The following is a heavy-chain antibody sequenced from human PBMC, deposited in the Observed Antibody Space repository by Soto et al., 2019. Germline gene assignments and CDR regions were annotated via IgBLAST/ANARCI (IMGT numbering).Heavy chain of an antibody. CDR2: IYYTGRT. D-gene: IGHD3-22*01. V-gene: IGHV4-61*01. J-gene: IGHJ4*02. CDR3: ATMSSSGYPLDY. CDR1: GGSVSSGSYY. Sequence: QVQLQESGPGLVKPSETLSLTCIVSGGSVSSGSYYWSWIRQPPGKGLEWIGFIYYTGRTSYNPSLKIRVTISVDTSKNHFSLKLSSVTAADTAVYFCATMSSSGYPLDYWGRGTLVTVSS.